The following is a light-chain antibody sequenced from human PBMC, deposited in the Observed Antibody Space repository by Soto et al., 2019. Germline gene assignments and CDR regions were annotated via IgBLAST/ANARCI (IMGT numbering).Light chain of an antibody. CDR2: GAS. Sequence: EIVRTQSPSTLSVSTGERATLSCTASQRVSTNLAWYQKKPGQAPRLLIDGASTRATGIPARFSGSGSGREFTLIVSRLQSEDFAVYYCQQYNNWPRTFGQGTKVEIK. V-gene: IGKV3-15*01. J-gene: IGKJ1*01. CDR3: QQYNNWPRT. CDR1: QRVSTN.